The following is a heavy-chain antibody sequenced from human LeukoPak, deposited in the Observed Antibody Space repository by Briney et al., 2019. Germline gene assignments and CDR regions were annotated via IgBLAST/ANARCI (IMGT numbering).Heavy chain of an antibody. V-gene: IGHV3-30*02. J-gene: IGHJ4*02. D-gene: IGHD1-26*01. CDR2: IRYDGSNK. Sequence: GGSLRLSCAASGFTFSSYGMHWVRQAPGKGLEWVAFIRYDGSNKYYADSVKGRFTISRDNSKNTLYLQMNSLRAEDTAVYYCAKPVRPGSYYFDYWGQGTLVTVSS. CDR3: AKPVRPGSYYFDY. CDR1: GFTFSSYG.